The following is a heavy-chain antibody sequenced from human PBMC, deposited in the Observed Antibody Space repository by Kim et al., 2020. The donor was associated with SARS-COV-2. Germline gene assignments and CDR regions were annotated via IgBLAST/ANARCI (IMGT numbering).Heavy chain of an antibody. V-gene: IGHV4-31*02. CDR2: SGST. Sequence: SGSTYYNPSLKSRVTISVDTSKNQFSLKLSSVTAADTAVYYCAREGQSAVWGQGTTVTVSS. CDR3: AREGQSAV. D-gene: IGHD4-4*01. J-gene: IGHJ6*02.